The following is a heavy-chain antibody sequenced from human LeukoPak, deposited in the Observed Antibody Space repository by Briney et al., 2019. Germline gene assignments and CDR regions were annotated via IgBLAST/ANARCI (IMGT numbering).Heavy chain of an antibody. J-gene: IGHJ4*02. CDR3: ARDLRVDETKRGLDY. CDR1: GFLLTRHS. D-gene: IGHD1-7*01. Sequence: GGSLRLSCAPSGFLLTRHSMNWVRQAPGKGLEWVSTVYTVGRTFYADSVRGRMTVSRDISRNTLYLHMDSLRVEDAAVYYCARDLRVDETKRGLDYWGRGALVTVSS. V-gene: IGHV3-66*01. CDR2: VYTVGRT.